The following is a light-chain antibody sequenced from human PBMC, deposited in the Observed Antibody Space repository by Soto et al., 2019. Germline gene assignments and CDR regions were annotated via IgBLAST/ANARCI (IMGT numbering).Light chain of an antibody. CDR3: SSYTTSNTRQIV. CDR2: DVS. V-gene: IGLV2-14*03. CDR1: SSDVGGYNY. Sequence: SVLTQPASVSGSPGQSTTISCPGTSSDVGGYNYVSWHQHHPGKAPKLIIYDVSNRPSGVSNRFSGSKSGNTASLTISGLQPEDEADYYCSSYTTSNTRQIVFGTGTKVTVL. J-gene: IGLJ1*01.